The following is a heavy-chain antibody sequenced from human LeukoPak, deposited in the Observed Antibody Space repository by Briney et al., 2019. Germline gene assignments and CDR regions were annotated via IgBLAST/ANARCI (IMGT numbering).Heavy chain of an antibody. CDR1: GESLNSYY. D-gene: IGHD5-18*01. J-gene: IGHJ4*02. V-gene: IGHV4-34*01. CDR2: IYESGTT. CDR3: ARGAWVTRLGS. Sequence: SSETLSLTCAVYGESLNSYYWSWVRQPPGTGLEWIGEIYESGTTEYNPSLKSRVTISMVPSKQQFSLSLSSVTAADTAVYYCARGAWVTRLGSWGLGTPVVVSS.